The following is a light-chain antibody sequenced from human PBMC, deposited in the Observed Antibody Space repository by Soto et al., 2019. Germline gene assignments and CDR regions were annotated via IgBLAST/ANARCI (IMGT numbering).Light chain of an antibody. CDR3: SSYEGSSTLNVV. CDR1: SSDVGSYNL. Sequence: QSALTQPASVSGSPGQSITISCTGTSSDVGSYNLVSWYQQHPGKAPKLMIYEGSKRPSGVSNRFSGSKSGNTASLTISGLQAEDEADYYCSSYEGSSTLNVVFGGGTKLTVL. CDR2: EGS. J-gene: IGLJ2*01. V-gene: IGLV2-23*01.